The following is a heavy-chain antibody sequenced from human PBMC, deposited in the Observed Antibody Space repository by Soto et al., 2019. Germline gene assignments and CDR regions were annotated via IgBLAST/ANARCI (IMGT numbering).Heavy chain of an antibody. D-gene: IGHD3-22*01. CDR2: ISSSSSSTI. J-gene: IGHJ4*02. Sequence: GGSLRLSCAASGFTFSSYSMNWVRQAPGKGLEWVSYISSSSSSTIYYADSVKGRFTIARDNAKNSLYLQMNSLKDEDTAVYYCARDQNLVYDSSGPQDYWGQGTLVTVSS. V-gene: IGHV3-48*02. CDR3: ARDQNLVYDSSGPQDY. CDR1: GFTFSSYS.